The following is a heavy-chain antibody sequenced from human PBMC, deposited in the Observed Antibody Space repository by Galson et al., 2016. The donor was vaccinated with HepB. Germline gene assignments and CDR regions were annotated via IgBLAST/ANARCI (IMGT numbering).Heavy chain of an antibody. CDR3: ARDFPYSSSSPYYGMDV. J-gene: IGHJ6*02. CDR1: GFTISSYA. Sequence: SLRLSCAASGFTISSYAMHWVRQAPGKGLEWVAVISYDGNNKFYADSVKGRFTISRDNSKNTLYLQMNSLRPEDTAVYYCARDFPYSSSSPYYGMDVWGQGTTVTVSS. V-gene: IGHV3-30*04. CDR2: ISYDGNNK. D-gene: IGHD6-6*01.